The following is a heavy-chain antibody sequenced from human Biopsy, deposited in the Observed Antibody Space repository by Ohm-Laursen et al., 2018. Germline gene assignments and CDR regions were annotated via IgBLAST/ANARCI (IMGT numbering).Heavy chain of an antibody. Sequence: SVKVSCKASGGTFSSYVISWVRQAPGQGLEWMGRIIPTFDTPTYAPDFQGRVTFTADKSTGTAHLDLSRLRSEDTAIYYCAGGAAKGIPYDHWGQGTLVTVSS. J-gene: IGHJ5*02. V-gene: IGHV1-69*06. CDR2: IIPTFDTP. D-gene: IGHD2-21*01. CDR1: GGTFSSYV. CDR3: AGGAAKGIPYDH.